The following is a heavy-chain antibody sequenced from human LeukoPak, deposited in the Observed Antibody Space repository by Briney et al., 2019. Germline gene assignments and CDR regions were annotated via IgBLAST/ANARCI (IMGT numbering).Heavy chain of an antibody. CDR3: ARRGSYFDY. CDR1: GGSISSSSYY. D-gene: IGHD1-26*01. V-gene: IGHV4-39*01. Sequence: SETLSLTCTVSGGSISSSSYYWGWIRQPPGTGLEWLGSIYYSGSTYYNPSLKSRVTISVDTSKNQFSLKLSSVTAADTAVYYCARRGSYFDYWGQGTLVTVSS. CDR2: IYYSGST. J-gene: IGHJ4*02.